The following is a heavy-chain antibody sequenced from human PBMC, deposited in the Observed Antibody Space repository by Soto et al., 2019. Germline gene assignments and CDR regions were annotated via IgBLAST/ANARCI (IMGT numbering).Heavy chain of an antibody. CDR1: GYTFTSYA. J-gene: IGHJ6*03. V-gene: IGHV1-3*01. Sequence: ASVKVSCKASGYTFTSYAMHWVRQAPGQRLEWMGWINAGNGNTKYSQMFQGRVTITRDTSASTAYMELSSLRSEDTAVYYCARDSTGYSSSWLYYYYYFMDVRGKGTTVTVSS. CDR3: ARDSTGYSSSWLYYYYYFMDV. CDR2: INAGNGNT. D-gene: IGHD6-13*01.